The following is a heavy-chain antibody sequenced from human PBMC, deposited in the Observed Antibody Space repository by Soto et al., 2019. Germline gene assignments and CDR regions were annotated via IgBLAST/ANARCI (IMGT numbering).Heavy chain of an antibody. CDR3: ARGYRENYFYGMDV. J-gene: IGHJ6*02. Sequence: QVQLVQSGAEVKMPGSSVRVSCKASGGSFSKYGISWVRQAPGQGLEWMGGIIPMFGIGNYAEKFLGRVTITADESTSTSHMELSSLRSEDTAVYFCARGYRENYFYGMDVWGQGTTVTVSS. CDR1: GGSFSKYG. D-gene: IGHD1-26*01. CDR2: IIPMFGIG. V-gene: IGHV1-69*01.